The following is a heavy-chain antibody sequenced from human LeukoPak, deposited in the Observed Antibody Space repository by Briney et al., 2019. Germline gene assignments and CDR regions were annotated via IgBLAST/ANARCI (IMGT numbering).Heavy chain of an antibody. D-gene: IGHD4/OR15-4a*01. CDR3: AKRGATESFYYYYYMDV. J-gene: IGHJ6*03. CDR2: ISRSGGTT. V-gene: IGHV3-23*01. CDR1: GFTFSSYD. Sequence: GGSLRLSCAASGFTFSSYDMTWVRQTPGKGLEWVALISRSGGTTYYADSVKGRFTISRDNSKNTLYLQMNSLRAEDTAEYYCAKRGATESFYYYYYMDVWGKGTTVTVSS.